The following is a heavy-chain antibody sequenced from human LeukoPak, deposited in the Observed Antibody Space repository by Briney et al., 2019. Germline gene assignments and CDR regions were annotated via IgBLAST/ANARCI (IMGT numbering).Heavy chain of an antibody. CDR1: GGSISSGGYY. D-gene: IGHD3-3*01. CDR2: IYHSGST. Sequence: PSQTLSLTCTVSGGSISSGGYYWSWIRQPPGEGLEWIGYIYHSGSTYYNPSLKSRVTISVDRSKNQFSLKLSSVTAADTAVYYCARARGYDFWSVPFDYWGQGTLVTVSS. CDR3: ARARGYDFWSVPFDY. J-gene: IGHJ4*02. V-gene: IGHV4-30-2*01.